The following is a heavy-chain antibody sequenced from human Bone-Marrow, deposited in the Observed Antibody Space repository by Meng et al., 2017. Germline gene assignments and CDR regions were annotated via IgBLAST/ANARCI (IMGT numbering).Heavy chain of an antibody. V-gene: IGHV4-39*07. Sequence: SETLSLTCTVSGGSISSSSYYWGWIRQPPGKGLEWIGSIHYSGSTYYNPSLKSRVTISVDTPKNQFSLKLSSVTAADTAVYYCARDSETYGMDVWGQGTTVTVSS. CDR2: IHYSGST. CDR1: GGSISSSSYY. CDR3: ARDSETYGMDV. J-gene: IGHJ6*02.